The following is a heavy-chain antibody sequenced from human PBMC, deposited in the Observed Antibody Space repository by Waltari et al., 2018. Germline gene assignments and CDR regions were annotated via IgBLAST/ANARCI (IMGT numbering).Heavy chain of an antibody. V-gene: IGHV3-9*01. J-gene: IGHJ4*02. CDR2: INCSTKTY. D-gene: IGHD5-18*01. Sequence: EVQLEGSGGGLVQPGKSLSLSCLASGFPLADFAMHWVRQTPGRGLEWVSGINCSTKTYDNAYSVSRRSIISKTNAKHSLVLEMSGLTLEATVFYCFAISSAIVPTDSLDYWGQGTLVTVSS. CDR1: GFPLADFA. CDR3: AISSAIVPTDSLDY.